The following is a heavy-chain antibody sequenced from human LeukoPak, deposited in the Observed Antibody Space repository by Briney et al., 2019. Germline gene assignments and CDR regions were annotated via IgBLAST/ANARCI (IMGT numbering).Heavy chain of an antibody. CDR3: ATNSGSYYSEGNFDY. J-gene: IGHJ4*02. V-gene: IGHV4-31*03. Sequence: SGTLSLTCTVSGGSISSGGYYWSWIRQHPGKGLEWIGYIYYSGSTYYSPSLKSRVTISVDTSKNQFSLKLSSVTAADTAVYYCATNSGSYYSEGNFDYWGQGTLVTVSS. CDR1: GGSISSGGYY. CDR2: IYYSGST. D-gene: IGHD3-10*01.